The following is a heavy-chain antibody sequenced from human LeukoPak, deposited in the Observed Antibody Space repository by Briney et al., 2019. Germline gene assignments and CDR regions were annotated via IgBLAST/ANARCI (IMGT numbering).Heavy chain of an antibody. Sequence: SETLSLTCTVSGGSISSYYWSWIRQPPGKGLEWIGYIYYSGSTNYNPSLKSRVTISVDTSKNQFSLKLSSGTAADTAVYYCARGAAMGYWGQGTLVTVSS. CDR2: IYYSGST. CDR1: GGSISSYY. V-gene: IGHV4-59*01. J-gene: IGHJ4*02. CDR3: ARGAAMGY. D-gene: IGHD5-18*01.